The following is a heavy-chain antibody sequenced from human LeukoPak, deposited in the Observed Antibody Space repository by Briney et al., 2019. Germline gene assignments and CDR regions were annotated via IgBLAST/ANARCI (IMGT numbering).Heavy chain of an antibody. CDR3: ARFLGATFDY. CDR2: MNPNSGNT. CDR1: GYTFTSYD. J-gene: IGHJ4*02. Sequence: ASVKVSCKASGYTFTSYDINWVRQATGQGLEWMGWMNPNSGNTGYAQKFQGRVTITRNTSISTAYMELSRLRSDDTAVYYCARFLGATFDYWGQGTLVTVSS. V-gene: IGHV1-8*03. D-gene: IGHD5-12*01.